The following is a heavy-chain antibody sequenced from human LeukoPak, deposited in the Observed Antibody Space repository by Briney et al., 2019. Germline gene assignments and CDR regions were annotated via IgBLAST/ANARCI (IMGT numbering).Heavy chain of an antibody. Sequence: LTGGSLRLFCAASGFTFSSYAMSWVRQAPGKGLEWVSAISGSGGSTYYADSVKGRFTISRDNSKNTLYLQMNSLRAEDTAVYYCAKEGDIVVVPAASVVDYWGQGTLVTVSS. CDR3: AKEGDIVVVPAASVVDY. D-gene: IGHD2-2*01. J-gene: IGHJ4*02. CDR2: ISGSGGST. V-gene: IGHV3-23*01. CDR1: GFTFSSYA.